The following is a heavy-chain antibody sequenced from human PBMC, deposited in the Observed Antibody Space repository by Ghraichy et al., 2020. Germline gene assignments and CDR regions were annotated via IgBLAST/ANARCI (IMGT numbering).Heavy chain of an antibody. D-gene: IGHD2-15*01. CDR3: ARARYCSGGSCYYGLDV. Sequence: SQTLSLTCAISGDSVSSNSATWSWIRQSPSRGLEWLGRTYYRSKWFNDYAVSVKSRITINPDTSKNQFSLQLKSLTPEDTAVYYCARARYCSGGSCYYGLDVWGQGTTVTVSS. CDR1: GDSVSSNSAT. CDR2: TYYRSKWFN. J-gene: IGHJ6*02. V-gene: IGHV6-1*01.